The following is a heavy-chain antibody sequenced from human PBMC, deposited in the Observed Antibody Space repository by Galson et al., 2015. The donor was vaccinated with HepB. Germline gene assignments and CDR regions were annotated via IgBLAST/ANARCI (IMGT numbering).Heavy chain of an antibody. CDR3: ARDLDTALVSDAFDV. CDR2: ISYSGRT. J-gene: IGHJ3*01. V-gene: IGHV4-39*07. D-gene: IGHD5-18*01. CDR1: GGSISSSNYY. Sequence: LSLTCTVSGGSISSSNYYWAWIRQPPGKGLEWIGSISYSGRTFYNPSLKSRLTISVDTSKSQFSLKLTSVTAADTAVYYCARDLDTALVSDAFDVWGQGTMVTVSS.